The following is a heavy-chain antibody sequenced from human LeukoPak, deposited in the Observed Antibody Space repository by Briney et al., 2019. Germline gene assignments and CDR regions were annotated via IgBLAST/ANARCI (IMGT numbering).Heavy chain of an antibody. J-gene: IGHJ4*02. Sequence: PGGSLRLSCAASGFTFSSYAMHWVRQAPGKGLEWVAVISYDGSNKYYADSVKGRFTISRDNSKNTLYLQMNSLRAEDTAVYYCARVRPPSRELERPFDYWGQGTLVTVSS. CDR3: ARVRPPSRELERPFDY. V-gene: IGHV3-30-3*01. CDR2: ISYDGSNK. D-gene: IGHD1-1*01. CDR1: GFTFSSYA.